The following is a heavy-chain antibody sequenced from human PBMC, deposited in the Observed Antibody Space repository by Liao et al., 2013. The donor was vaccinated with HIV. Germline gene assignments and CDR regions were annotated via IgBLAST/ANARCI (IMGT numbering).Heavy chain of an antibody. CDR3: ARGRHAFDI. CDR2: MYTSGST. Sequence: QVQLQESGPGLVKPSETLSLTCTVSDGSISSYYWSWIRQPAGKGLEWIGRMYTSGSTNYTPSLRSRVTMSRDTSKNQFSLRLSSVTAADTAIYFCARGRHAFDIWGQGTMVTVSS. J-gene: IGHJ3*02. V-gene: IGHV4-4*07. CDR1: DGSISSYY.